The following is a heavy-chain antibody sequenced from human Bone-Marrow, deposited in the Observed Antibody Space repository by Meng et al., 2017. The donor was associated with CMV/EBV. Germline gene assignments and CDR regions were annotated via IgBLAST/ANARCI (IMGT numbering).Heavy chain of an antibody. J-gene: IGHJ4*02. CDR1: GFTFTTYG. Sequence: GGSLRLSCAASGFTFTTYGMHWVRQAPGKELEWVAIIWYDGSNEYYADSVKGRFTISRDNAKNTLYLQMTSLRAEDTAVYYCAKDIQSGFFDYWGQGPLVTVSS. V-gene: IGHV3-33*06. CDR2: IWYDGSNE. D-gene: IGHD3-22*01. CDR3: AKDIQSGFFDY.